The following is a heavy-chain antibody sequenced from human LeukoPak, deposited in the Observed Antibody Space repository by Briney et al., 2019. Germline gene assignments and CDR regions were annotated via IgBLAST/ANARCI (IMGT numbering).Heavy chain of an antibody. Sequence: SETLSLTCTVSGGSISSYYWSWTRQPPGKGLEWIGYIYYSGSTNYNPSLKSRVTISVDTSKNQFSLKLSSVTAADTAVYYCARTSGYSSGWYKAFDIWGQGTMVTVSS. J-gene: IGHJ3*02. CDR2: IYYSGST. D-gene: IGHD6-19*01. CDR3: ARTSGYSSGWYKAFDI. V-gene: IGHV4-59*01. CDR1: GGSISSYY.